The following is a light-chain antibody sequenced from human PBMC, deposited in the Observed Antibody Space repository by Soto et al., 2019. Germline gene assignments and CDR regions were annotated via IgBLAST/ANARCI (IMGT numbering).Light chain of an antibody. CDR2: VGTGGIVG. J-gene: IGLJ2*01. CDR3: GADHGSGSNFVYLV. CDR1: SGYSNYK. Sequence: QSVLTQPPSASASLGASVTLTCTLSSGYSNYKVDWYQQRLGKGPRFVMRVGTGGIVGSKGDGIPDRFSVLGSGLNRYLTIKNIQEEDESDYHCGADHGSGSNFVYLVFGGGTKLTVL. V-gene: IGLV9-49*01.